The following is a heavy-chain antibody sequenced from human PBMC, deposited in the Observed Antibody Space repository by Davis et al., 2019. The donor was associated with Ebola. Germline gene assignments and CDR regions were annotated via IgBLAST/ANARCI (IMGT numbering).Heavy chain of an antibody. CDR2: IYYIGNT. D-gene: IGHD1-26*01. Sequence: SETLSLTCTVSGGSISKYLWTWIRQAPGKGLEWIGDIYYIGNTNYNPSLKSRVTMSIDTARNQFSLKLTSVTTPDTAVYYCARIVSGSYSDYWGQGTLVTVSS. CDR1: GGSISKYL. J-gene: IGHJ4*02. V-gene: IGHV4-59*01. CDR3: ARIVSGSYSDY.